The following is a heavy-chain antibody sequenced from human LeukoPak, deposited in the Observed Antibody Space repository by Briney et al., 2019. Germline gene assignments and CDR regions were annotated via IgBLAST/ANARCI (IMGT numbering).Heavy chain of an antibody. Sequence: SETLSLTCAVSGGSISIYNWNWIRQPAGKGLERIGRIHNDGSTMYSPSLKSRVTMSLDTSKKQLSLNLSSLTAADTAVYYCASSDDSRGYQLDCWGQGTLVTVSS. J-gene: IGHJ4*02. CDR1: GGSISIYN. CDR2: IHNDGST. CDR3: ASSDDSRGYQLDC. D-gene: IGHD3-22*01. V-gene: IGHV4-4*07.